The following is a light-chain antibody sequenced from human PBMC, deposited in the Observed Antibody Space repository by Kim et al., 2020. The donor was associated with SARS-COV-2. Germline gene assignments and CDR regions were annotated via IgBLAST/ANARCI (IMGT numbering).Light chain of an antibody. J-gene: IGLJ2*01. CDR2: QDS. CDR1: KLGDKY. V-gene: IGLV3-1*01. CDR3: QAWDSSLVV. Sequence: VTPGQTASITCSGDKLGDKYACWYQQKPGQSPVLVIYQDSKRPSGIPERFSGSNSGNTATLTISGTQAMDEADYYCQAWDSSLVVFGGGTQLTVL.